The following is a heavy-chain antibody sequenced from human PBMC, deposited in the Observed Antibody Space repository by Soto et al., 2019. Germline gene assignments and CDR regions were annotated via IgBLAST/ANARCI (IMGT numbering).Heavy chain of an antibody. J-gene: IGHJ6*02. CDR2: MNEDGGTT. Sequence: GSLRLSCSASGFTFSSYWMHWVRQAPGKGLVWVSRMNEDGGTTDYADSVKGRFTISRDNAKNTLYLQMNSLRVEDTAVYYCASDLSGRADVWGQGTTVTVSS. CDR1: GFTFSSYW. D-gene: IGHD3-10*01. V-gene: IGHV3-74*01. CDR3: ASDLSGRADV.